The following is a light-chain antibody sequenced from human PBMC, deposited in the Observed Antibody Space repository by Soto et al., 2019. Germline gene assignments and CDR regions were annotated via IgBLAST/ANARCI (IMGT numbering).Light chain of an antibody. Sequence: DIVMTQSPLSLPVTLGQPASVSCRSTQSLVHSDGNSYLSWFQQRPGQSPRRLIYKVSNRDSGVPDRFSGSGSDTDFTLKISSVEAEDVGVYYCMQALQTPGTFGQGTKVEIK. CDR1: QSLVHSDGNSY. V-gene: IGKV2-30*02. J-gene: IGKJ1*01. CDR3: MQALQTPGT. CDR2: KVS.